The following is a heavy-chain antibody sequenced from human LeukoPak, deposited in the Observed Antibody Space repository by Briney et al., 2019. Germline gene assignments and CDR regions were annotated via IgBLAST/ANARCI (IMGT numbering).Heavy chain of an antibody. CDR3: ARGARGYYYYYYMDV. CDR2: IYYSGST. Sequence: SETLSLTCTLSGGSISQYYWSWIRQPPGKGLEWIGYIYYSGSTNYNPSLKSRVTISVDTSKNQFSLKLSSVTAADTAVYYCARGARGYYYYYYMDVWGKGTTVTVSS. J-gene: IGHJ6*03. D-gene: IGHD3-10*01. CDR1: GGSISQYY. V-gene: IGHV4-59*01.